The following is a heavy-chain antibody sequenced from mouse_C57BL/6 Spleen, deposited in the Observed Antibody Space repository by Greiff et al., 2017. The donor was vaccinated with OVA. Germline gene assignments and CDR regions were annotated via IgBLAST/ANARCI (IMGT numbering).Heavy chain of an antibody. CDR3: ARAHYYGSSYYAMDY. CDR1: GFTFSDYY. J-gene: IGHJ4*01. CDR2: INYDGSST. V-gene: IGHV5-16*01. D-gene: IGHD1-1*01. Sequence: DVQLVESEGGLVQPGSSMKLSCTASGFTFSDYYMAWVRQVPEKGLEWVANINYDGSSTYYLDSLKSRFIISRDNAKNILYLQMSSLKSEDTATYYCARAHYYGSSYYAMDYWGQGTSVTVSS.